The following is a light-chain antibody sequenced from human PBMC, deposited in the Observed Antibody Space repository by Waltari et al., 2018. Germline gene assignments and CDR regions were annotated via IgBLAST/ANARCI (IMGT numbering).Light chain of an antibody. Sequence: QSALTQPPSASGSPGQSVTISCTGTSSDVGGYNYVSWYQQYPGKAPKLMIYEGSKRPSGVPERFPGSKSGNTASLTVSGLQGDDEADYYCSSYAGSNTVVFGGGTKLTVL. V-gene: IGLV2-8*01. CDR2: EGS. CDR3: SSYAGSNTVV. CDR1: SSDVGGYNY. J-gene: IGLJ2*01.